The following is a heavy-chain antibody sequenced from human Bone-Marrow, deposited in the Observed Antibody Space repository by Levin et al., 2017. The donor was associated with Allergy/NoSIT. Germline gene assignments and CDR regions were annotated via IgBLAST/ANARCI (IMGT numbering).Heavy chain of an antibody. Sequence: SETLSLTCTVSGDSISNYYWNWIRQPPGKGLEWIGYVHNSETSNYNPSLQSRVAISLDTSKNQFSLNLSSVTAADTAVYYCARASDFWSGYSIPYGMDVWGQGTTVTVSS. V-gene: IGHV4-59*01. CDR3: ARASDFWSGYSIPYGMDV. D-gene: IGHD3-3*01. CDR1: GDSISNYY. J-gene: IGHJ6*02. CDR2: VHNSETS.